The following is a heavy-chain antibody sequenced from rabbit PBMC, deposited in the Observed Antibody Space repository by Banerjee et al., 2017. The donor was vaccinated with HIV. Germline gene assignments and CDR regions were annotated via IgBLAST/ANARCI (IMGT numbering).Heavy chain of an antibody. CDR2: IYAGSSGST. Sequence: QQQLEESGGGLVKPGGTLTLTCKASGIDFSSYYYMCWVRQAPGKGLEWIACIYAGSSGSTYYASWAKGRFTISKTSSTTVTLQMTSLTAADTATYFCARGDASSSGYPYNLWGQGTLVTVS. D-gene: IGHD1-1*01. J-gene: IGHJ4*01. V-gene: IGHV1S45*01. CDR3: ARGDASSSGYPYNL. CDR1: GIDFSSYYY.